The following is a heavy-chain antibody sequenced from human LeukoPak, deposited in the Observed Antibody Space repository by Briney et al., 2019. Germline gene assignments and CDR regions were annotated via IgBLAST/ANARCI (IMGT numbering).Heavy chain of an antibody. J-gene: IGHJ3*02. CDR3: ARRTSNGWPSENAFDI. CDR2: IFYTGST. CDR1: AGSITSFY. Sequence: SETQSLTCSVSAGSITSFYWSWIRQPPGKGLEWIGYIFYTGSTNYNPSLKSRVTISLDESKNQFFLKLSSVTAADTAMYYCARRTSNGWPSENAFDIWGQGTMVTVSS. D-gene: IGHD6-19*01. V-gene: IGHV4-59*01.